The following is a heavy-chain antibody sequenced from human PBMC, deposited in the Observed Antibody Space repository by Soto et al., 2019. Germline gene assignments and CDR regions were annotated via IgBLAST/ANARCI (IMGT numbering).Heavy chain of an antibody. CDR3: ARGLYCSSTSCEYNWFXA. CDR2: INHSGST. V-gene: IGHV4-34*01. J-gene: IGHJ5*02. CDR1: GGSFSGDY. Sequence: PSETLSLTCAVYGGSFSGDYWSWIRQPPGKGLEWIGEINHSGSTNYNPSLKSRVTISVDTSKNQFSLKLSSVTAADTAVYYCARGLYCSSTSCEYNWFXARGKGTLVPVSS. D-gene: IGHD2-2*01.